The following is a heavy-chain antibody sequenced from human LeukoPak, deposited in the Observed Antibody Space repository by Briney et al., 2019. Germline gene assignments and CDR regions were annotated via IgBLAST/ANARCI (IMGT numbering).Heavy chain of an antibody. J-gene: IGHJ5*02. CDR3: AGGSSQDIDWFDP. Sequence: GGSLRLSCAASGFTFSSYGMHWVRQAPGKGLEWVAVISYDGSNKYYADSVKGRFTISRDNSKNTLYLQMNSLRAEDTAVYYCAGGSSQDIDWFDPWGQGTLVTVSS. CDR2: ISYDGSNK. V-gene: IGHV3-30*03. D-gene: IGHD6-13*01. CDR1: GFTFSSYG.